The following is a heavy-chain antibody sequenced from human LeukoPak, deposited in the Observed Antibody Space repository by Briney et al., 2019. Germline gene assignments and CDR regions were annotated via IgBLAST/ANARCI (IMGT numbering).Heavy chain of an antibody. V-gene: IGHV3-30*02. Sequence: GGSLRLSCAASGFTVSSYGMHWVRQAPGKGLEWVAFIRYNGNNQYYADSVKGRFTISRDNSKNTLYLQMNSLKGDDTAVYYCAKDSAFYYIDVWGKGTTVIISS. CDR2: IRYNGNNQ. CDR1: GFTVSSYG. CDR3: AKDSAFYYIDV. D-gene: IGHD3-10*01. J-gene: IGHJ6*03.